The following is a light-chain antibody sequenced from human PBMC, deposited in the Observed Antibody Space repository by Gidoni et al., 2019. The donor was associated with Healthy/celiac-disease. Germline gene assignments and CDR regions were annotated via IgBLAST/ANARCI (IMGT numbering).Light chain of an antibody. CDR2: DVS. V-gene: IGLV2-14*01. CDR1: SSDVGGYNY. Sequence: QSALTQPASVSGSPGQSITISCTGTSSDVGGYNYVSWYQQPPGKAPKLMIYDVSNRPSGVSNRFSGSKSGTTASLTISGLQAEDEADYYCSSYTSSSTLDVFGTGTKVTVL. J-gene: IGLJ1*01. CDR3: SSYTSSSTLDV.